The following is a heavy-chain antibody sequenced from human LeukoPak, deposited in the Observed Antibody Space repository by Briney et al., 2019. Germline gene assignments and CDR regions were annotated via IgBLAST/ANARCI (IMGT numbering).Heavy chain of an antibody. CDR3: ARPYDISTGYFDY. V-gene: IGHV3-74*01. J-gene: IGHJ4*02. D-gene: IGHD3-9*01. CDR2: INGDGSST. CDR1: GFTFSSHW. Sequence: GGSLRLSCAASGFTFSSHWMHWVRQAPGNGLMWVARINGDGSSTSYADSVKGRFTIYRDNGKNTLYLQMNTLRAEDTAMYYCARPYDISTGYFDYWGQGTLVTVSS.